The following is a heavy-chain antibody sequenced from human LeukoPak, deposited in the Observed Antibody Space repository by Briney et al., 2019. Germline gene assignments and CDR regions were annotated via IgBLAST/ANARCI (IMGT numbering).Heavy chain of an antibody. D-gene: IGHD2/OR15-2a*01. CDR1: GGSVSSSSYH. V-gene: IGHV4-39*01. J-gene: IGHJ4*02. CDR3: ARLIETYFDY. CDR2: IYYSGST. Sequence: SETLSLTCTVSGGSVSSSSYHWGWIRQPPGKGLEWIGSIYYSGSTYYNPSLKSRVTISVDTSKNQFSLKLSSVTAADTAVYYCARLIETYFDYWGQGTLVTVSS.